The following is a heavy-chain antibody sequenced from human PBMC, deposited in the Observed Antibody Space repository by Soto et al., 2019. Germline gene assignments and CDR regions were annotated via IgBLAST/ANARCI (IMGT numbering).Heavy chain of an antibody. J-gene: IGHJ5*02. Sequence: TVSGKSAVSGGSSSSSSYYWGWIRQPPGKGLEWIGSIYYSGSTYYNPSLKSRVTISVDTSKNQFSLKLSSVTAADTAVYSCASRGLKNWFDPWGQGTLVTVSS. CDR1: GGSSSSSSYY. V-gene: IGHV4-39*01. CDR2: IYYSGST. CDR3: ASRGLKNWFDP.